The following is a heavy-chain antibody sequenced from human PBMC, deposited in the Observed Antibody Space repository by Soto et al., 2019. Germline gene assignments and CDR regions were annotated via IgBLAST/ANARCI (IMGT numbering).Heavy chain of an antibody. Sequence: PGGSLRLSCADSGFRFSSYSMSWVRQTPGKGLEWVAAITATGDRTYYADSVTGRFTISRDKSKKTHYLQMTSLRAEDTAMYYCATMNGYFEYWGQGTPVTVSS. D-gene: IGHD3-22*01. V-gene: IGHV3-23*01. CDR3: ATMNGYFEY. CDR2: ITATGDRT. CDR1: GFRFSSYS. J-gene: IGHJ4*02.